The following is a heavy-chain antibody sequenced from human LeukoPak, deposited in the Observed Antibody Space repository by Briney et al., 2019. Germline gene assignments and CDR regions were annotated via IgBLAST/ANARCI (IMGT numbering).Heavy chain of an antibody. D-gene: IGHD2-15*01. CDR1: GFTFSSYA. CDR3: ARGRIVVVAVDAFDI. CDR2: ISYDGSNK. J-gene: IGHJ3*02. Sequence: GGSLRLSCAASGFTFSSYAMHWVRQAPGKGLEWVAVISYDGSNKYYADSVKGRFTISRDNSKNTLYLQVNSLRAEDTAVYYCARGRIVVVAVDAFDIWGQGTMVTVSS. V-gene: IGHV3-30*04.